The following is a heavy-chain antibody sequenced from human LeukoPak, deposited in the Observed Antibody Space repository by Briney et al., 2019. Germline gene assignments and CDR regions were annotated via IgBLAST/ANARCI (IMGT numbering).Heavy chain of an antibody. Sequence: SETLSLTCTVSGGSITSYYWSCIRQPAGKGLEWIGRIHTGGSTNYNPSLKSRVTMSVDTSKNQFSLKLTSVTATDTAMYYCASSFAVAGYYHGMDVWGQGTTVTVSS. CDR1: GGSITSYY. V-gene: IGHV4-4*07. CDR3: ASSFAVAGYYHGMDV. J-gene: IGHJ6*02. D-gene: IGHD3-3*01. CDR2: IHTGGST.